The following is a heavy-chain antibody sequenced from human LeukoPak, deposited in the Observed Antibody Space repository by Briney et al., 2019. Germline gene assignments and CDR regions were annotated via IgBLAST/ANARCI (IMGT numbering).Heavy chain of an antibody. Sequence: KPSETLSLTCTVSGYSISSGYYWGWIRQPPGKGLEWIGSIYHSGSTYYNPSLKSRVTISVDTSKNQFSLKLSSVTAADTAVYYCARATYSGWLSEYNWFDPWGQGTLVTVSS. D-gene: IGHD6-19*01. CDR2: IYHSGST. V-gene: IGHV4-38-2*02. J-gene: IGHJ5*02. CDR3: ARATYSGWLSEYNWFDP. CDR1: GYSISSGYY.